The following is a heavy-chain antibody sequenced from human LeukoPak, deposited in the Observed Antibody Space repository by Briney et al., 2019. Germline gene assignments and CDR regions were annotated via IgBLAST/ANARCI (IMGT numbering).Heavy chain of an antibody. J-gene: IGHJ4*02. CDR3: ARDLVPAADY. V-gene: IGHV3-9*01. Sequence: GGSLRLSCAASGFTFHDYAMHWVRQAPGKGLEWVSGINWNSDSIGYADSVKGRFTISRDNAKNSLYLQMNSLRAEDTAVYYCARDLVPAADYWGQGTLVTVSS. D-gene: IGHD2-2*01. CDR2: INWNSDSI. CDR1: GFTFHDYA.